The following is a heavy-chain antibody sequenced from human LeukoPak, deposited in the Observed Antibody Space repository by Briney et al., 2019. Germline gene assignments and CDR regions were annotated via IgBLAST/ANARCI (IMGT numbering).Heavy chain of an antibody. CDR2: ISGSGGST. CDR3: AKGSGYSYGGTFDY. V-gene: IGHV3-23*01. Sequence: GGSLRLSCAASGFTFSSYAMSWVRQAPGKGLEWASAISGSGGSTYYADSVKGRFTISRDNSKNTLYLQMNSLRAEDTAVYYCAKGSGYSYGGTFDYWGQGTLVTVSS. CDR1: GFTFSSYA. J-gene: IGHJ4*02. D-gene: IGHD5-18*01.